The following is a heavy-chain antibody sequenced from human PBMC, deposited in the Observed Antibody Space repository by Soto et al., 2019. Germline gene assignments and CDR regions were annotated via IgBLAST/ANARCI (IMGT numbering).Heavy chain of an antibody. Sequence: EVQLVDSGGGLVQPGGSLRLSCAASGFIFSNYVMSWVRQAPGKGLEWVSSISDSGGTSYYADSVKGRFTISRDKSKNTLYLQRNSLRAEDTAIYYCAKRPRALLTFDYWGQGTLVTVSS. D-gene: IGHD1-26*01. CDR3: AKRPRALLTFDY. V-gene: IGHV3-23*04. CDR1: GFIFSNYV. J-gene: IGHJ4*02. CDR2: ISDSGGTS.